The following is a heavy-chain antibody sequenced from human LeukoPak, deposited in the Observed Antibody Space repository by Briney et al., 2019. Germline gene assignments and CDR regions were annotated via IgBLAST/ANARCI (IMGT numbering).Heavy chain of an antibody. D-gene: IGHD6-6*01. CDR3: AREHSSSSGKVFDY. V-gene: IGHV1-2*02. J-gene: IGHJ4*02. Sequence: GASVKVSCKASGYTFTGYYMHWVRQAPGQGLEWMGWINPNSGGTNYAQKFQGRVTMTRGTSISTAYMELSRLRSDDTAVYYCAREHSSSSGKVFDYWGQGTLVTVSS. CDR2: INPNSGGT. CDR1: GYTFTGYY.